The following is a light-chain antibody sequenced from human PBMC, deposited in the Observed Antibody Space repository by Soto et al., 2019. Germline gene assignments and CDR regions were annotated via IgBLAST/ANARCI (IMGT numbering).Light chain of an antibody. V-gene: IGKV2-30*01. CDR2: NVS. J-gene: IGKJ3*01. Sequence: VVMTQSPLSLPVTLGQPASISCRSSQSLVYTDGNTYLNWFHQRPGQSPRLLIYNVSTRNSGVPSRFSGRASGTDFTLKISRVEAEDVGVYYCMKGTHRPYTFGTGTKVDIK. CDR3: MKGTHRPYT. CDR1: QSLVYTDGNTY.